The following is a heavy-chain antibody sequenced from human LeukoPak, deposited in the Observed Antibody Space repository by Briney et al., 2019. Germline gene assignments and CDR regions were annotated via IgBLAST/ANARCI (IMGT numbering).Heavy chain of an antibody. CDR3: ARRYCSGGSCYLFDY. CDR1: GYSFTSYW. V-gene: IGHV5-51*01. J-gene: IGHJ4*02. Sequence: GESLKISCKGSGYSFTSYWNGWVREMPGEGLEWRRSIYPGDSDTRYSPSFQGQVTISADKSSSTAYLQWSSLKASDTAMYYCARRYCSGGSCYLFDYWGQGTLVTVSS. CDR2: IYPGDSDT. D-gene: IGHD2-15*01.